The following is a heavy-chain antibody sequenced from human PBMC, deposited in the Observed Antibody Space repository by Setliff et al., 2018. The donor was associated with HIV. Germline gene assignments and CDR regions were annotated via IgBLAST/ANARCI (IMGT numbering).Heavy chain of an antibody. J-gene: IGHJ4*02. CDR1: GFTLSSSP. CDR3: AKVSVTSWYGPPFDY. D-gene: IGHD6-13*01. V-gene: IGHV3-53*05. CDR2: IYSDGRT. Sequence: PGGSLRLSCAASGFTLSSSPMTWVRQAPGKGLELVSFIYSDGRTHYADSVKGLFTLSRDNSNNRIHLQMNSLRAEDTAVYYCAKVSVTSWYGPPFDYWGQGTPVTVSS.